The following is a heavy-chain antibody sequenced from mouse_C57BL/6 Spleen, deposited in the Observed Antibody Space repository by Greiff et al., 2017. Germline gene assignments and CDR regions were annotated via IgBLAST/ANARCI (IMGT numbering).Heavy chain of an antibody. CDR2: IDPSDSYT. CDR3: ARRGTGTGAMDY. V-gene: IGHV1-69*01. CDR1: GYTFTSYC. J-gene: IGHJ4*01. Sequence: QVHVKQPGAELVMPGASVKLSCKASGYTFTSYCMHWVKQRPGQGLEWIGEIDPSDSYTNYNQKFKGKSTLTVDKSSSTAYMQLSSLTSEDSAVYYCARRGTGTGAMDYWGQGTSGTVSS. D-gene: IGHD4-1*01.